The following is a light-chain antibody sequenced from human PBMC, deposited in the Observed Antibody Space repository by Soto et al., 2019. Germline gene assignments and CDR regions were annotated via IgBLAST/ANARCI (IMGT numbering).Light chain of an antibody. Sequence: QSVLTQPASVSGSPGQSITISCTGTSSDVGGYNYVSWYQQHPGKAPKLMIYDVTYRPPGVSDRFSGSKSGNTASLTISGLQAEDEAEYFCSSYTSSTTVLFGGGTKATVL. J-gene: IGLJ2*01. CDR3: SSYTSSTTVL. CDR2: DVT. CDR1: SSDVGGYNY. V-gene: IGLV2-14*03.